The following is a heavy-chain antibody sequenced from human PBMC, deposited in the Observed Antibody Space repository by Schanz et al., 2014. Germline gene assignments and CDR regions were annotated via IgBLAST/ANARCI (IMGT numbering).Heavy chain of an antibody. J-gene: IGHJ4*02. Sequence: QVQLVQSGAEVKKPGASVKVSCKASGYTLTNFDINWVRQAPGQGLEWMGWMNPNSGTTGYAQKFQGRVTMTRNTSTSTAYMELRGLRSDDTAVYYCARGMDGSAYKSPDYWGQGTLVTVSS. CDR3: ARGMDGSAYKSPDY. D-gene: IGHD3-22*01. CDR2: MNPNSGTT. CDR1: GYTLTNFD. V-gene: IGHV1-8*01.